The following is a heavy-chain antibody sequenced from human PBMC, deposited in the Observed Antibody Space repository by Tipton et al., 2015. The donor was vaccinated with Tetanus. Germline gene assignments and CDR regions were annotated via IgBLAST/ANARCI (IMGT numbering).Heavy chain of an antibody. CDR2: ISYDGSKD. Sequence: SLRLSCAVAGFTFNTYAMHWVRQAPGKGLEWVAIISYDGSKDYYADSVKGRFTISRDNSKNTLYLQMNSLRAEDTAVYYCASPKNPGIAAAGCHYYYYGLDVWGQGTTVTVSS. J-gene: IGHJ6*02. V-gene: IGHV3-30*04. CDR3: ASPKNPGIAAAGCHYYYYGLDV. CDR1: GFTFNTYA. D-gene: IGHD6-13*01.